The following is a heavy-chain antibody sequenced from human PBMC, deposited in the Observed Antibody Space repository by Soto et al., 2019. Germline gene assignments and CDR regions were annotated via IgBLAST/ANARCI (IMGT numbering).Heavy chain of an antibody. CDR1: GYTFSNYD. D-gene: IGHD3-10*01. J-gene: IGHJ4*02. CDR3: AKVSRKGSAIDFDY. Sequence: QVQLVQSGAELKKPGASVKVSCKASGYTFSNYDMNWVRQATGQGPEWIGWVNTNNGDTGYAQKFQGRVTLTTDISTTTAYMDLTSLRSEDPAIYYCAKVSRKGSAIDFDYWGQGTLITVSS. V-gene: IGHV1-8*01. CDR2: VNTNNGDT.